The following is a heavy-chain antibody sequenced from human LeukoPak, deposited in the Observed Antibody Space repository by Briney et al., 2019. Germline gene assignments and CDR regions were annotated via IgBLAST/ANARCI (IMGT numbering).Heavy chain of an antibody. CDR2: ISSSSSYI. Sequence: PGGSLRLSCAASGFTFSSYSMNWVRQAPGKGLEWVSSISSSSSYIYYADSVKGRFTISRDNAKNSLYLQMNSLRAEDTAVYYCARDPLMHYDSSGFVIWGQGTMVTVSS. V-gene: IGHV3-21*01. J-gene: IGHJ3*02. D-gene: IGHD3-22*01. CDR3: ARDPLMHYDSSGFVI. CDR1: GFTFSSYS.